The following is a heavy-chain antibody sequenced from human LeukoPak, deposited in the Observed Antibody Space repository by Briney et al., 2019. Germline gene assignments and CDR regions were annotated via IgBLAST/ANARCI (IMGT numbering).Heavy chain of an antibody. V-gene: IGHV3-23*01. Sequence: GSLRLSCAASGFTFSSYAMTWVRQAPGKGLEWVSAISGSGNSTYCADSVKGRFTISRDNSKNTLYLQINSLRAEDTAVYYCAKVQTPYCSSTSCYNFDYWGQGTLVTVSS. D-gene: IGHD2-2*02. CDR2: ISGSGNST. CDR1: GFTFSSYA. J-gene: IGHJ4*02. CDR3: AKVQTPYCSSTSCYNFDY.